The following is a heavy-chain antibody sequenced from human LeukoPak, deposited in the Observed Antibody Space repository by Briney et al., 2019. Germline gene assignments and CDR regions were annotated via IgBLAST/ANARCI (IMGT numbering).Heavy chain of an antibody. CDR2: ISDGGGSR. D-gene: IGHD3-10*01. CDR3: AKRGVVIRAVIIVGFHKEAYYFDY. J-gene: IGHJ4*02. CDR1: GITLSNYG. V-gene: IGHV3-23*01. Sequence: GGSLRLSCEVSGITLSNYGMSWVRQAPGKGLEWVAGISDGGGSRNYADSVKGRFTISRDNPKNTLYLQMNSLRAEDTAVYFCAKRGVVIRAVIIVGFHKEAYYFDYWGQGALVTVSS.